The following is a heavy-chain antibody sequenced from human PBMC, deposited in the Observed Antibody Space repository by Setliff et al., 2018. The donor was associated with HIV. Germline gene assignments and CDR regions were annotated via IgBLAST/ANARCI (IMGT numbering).Heavy chain of an antibody. Sequence: ASVKVSCKASGYGFTGYWMHWVRQAPGQGLEWMGRINPHSGVTNYAQKFQGRVTMTRDTSIATAYMDLSRLTSDDTAVYYCAKDSDFGGTTNWFDPWGQGTLVTAPQ. CDR1: GYGFTGYW. CDR2: INPHSGVT. V-gene: IGHV1-2*06. D-gene: IGHD3-10*01. J-gene: IGHJ5*02. CDR3: AKDSDFGGTTNWFDP.